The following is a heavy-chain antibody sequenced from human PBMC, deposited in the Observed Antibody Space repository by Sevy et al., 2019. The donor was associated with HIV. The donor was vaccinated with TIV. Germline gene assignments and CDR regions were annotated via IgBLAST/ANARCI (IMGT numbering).Heavy chain of an antibody. J-gene: IGHJ4*01. CDR2: IWYEGINK. CDR1: GFTFSSYV. D-gene: IGHD3-10*01. CDR3: ARERRSSGIDY. Sequence: GGSLRLSCAASGFTFSSYVMHWVRQAPGKGLEWVALIWYEGINKDYAEPVKGRFTISRDNSKNTLYLQMNSLRVDDTAVYYCARERRSSGIDYWGQGTLVTVSS. V-gene: IGHV3-33*08.